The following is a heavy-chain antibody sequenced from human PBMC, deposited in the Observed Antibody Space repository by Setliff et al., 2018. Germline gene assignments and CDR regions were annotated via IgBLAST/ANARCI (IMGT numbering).Heavy chain of an antibody. CDR1: GYTFTSYG. J-gene: IGHJ6*02. D-gene: IGHD3-10*01. V-gene: IGHV1-18*01. CDR2: ISAYNGNT. CDR3: AKLRTPGTGSSYLPMDV. Sequence: ASVKVSCKASGYTFTSYGISWVRQAPGQGLEWMGWISAYNGNTNYAQKLQGRVTMTTDTSTSTAYMELRSLRSDDTAVYYCAKLRTPGTGSSYLPMDVWGQGTTVTVSS.